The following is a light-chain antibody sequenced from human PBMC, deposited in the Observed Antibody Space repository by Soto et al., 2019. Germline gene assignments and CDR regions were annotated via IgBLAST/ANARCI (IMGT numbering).Light chain of an antibody. J-gene: IGKJ4*01. CDR3: QQYGISPLT. CDR2: GAS. V-gene: IGKV3-20*01. Sequence: EIVLTQSPGTLSLPPGERATLSCRASQSVSSSYLAWYQQKPGQAPRLLIYGASSRATGIPDRFSGSGSGTDFTLTISILEPEDFAVYYCQQYGISPLTFGGGTKVEIK. CDR1: QSVSSSY.